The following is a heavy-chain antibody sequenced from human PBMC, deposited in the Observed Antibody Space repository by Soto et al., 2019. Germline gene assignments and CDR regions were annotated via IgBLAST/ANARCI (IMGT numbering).Heavy chain of an antibody. D-gene: IGHD6-19*01. CDR3: AKDRSATLYYYGMDV. CDR2: LSYDGSNE. V-gene: IGHV3-30*18. Sequence: SLRLSCAASGFTFRRHGMHWVRQAPGKGLESVAILSYDGSNEYYADSVKGRFTISRDNSKNTLYLEMNNLRAEDTAVYYCAKDRSATLYYYGMDVWGQGTTVTVSS. CDR1: GFTFRRHG. J-gene: IGHJ6*02.